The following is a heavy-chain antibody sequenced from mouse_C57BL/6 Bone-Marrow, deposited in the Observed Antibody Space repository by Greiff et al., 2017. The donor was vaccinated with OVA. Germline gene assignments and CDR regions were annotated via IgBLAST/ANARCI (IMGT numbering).Heavy chain of an antibody. CDR2: IDPSDSET. D-gene: IGHD2-12*01. V-gene: IGHV1-52*01. CDR3: ARTHSAY. Sequence: QVQLKQPGAELVRPGSSVKLSCKASGYTFTSYWMHWVKQRPIQGLEWIGNIDPSDSETHYNQKFKDKATLTADKSSSTAYMQLSSLTSEDSAVYYYARTHSAYWGRGTTLTVSS. CDR1: GYTFTSYW. J-gene: IGHJ2*01.